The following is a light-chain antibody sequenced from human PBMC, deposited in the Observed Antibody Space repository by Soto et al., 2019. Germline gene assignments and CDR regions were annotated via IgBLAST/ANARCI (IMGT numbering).Light chain of an antibody. Sequence: DIQMTQSPSSLSSSVGDRVTITCRASQGVSAYLLWYQQRQGTAPKLLIYAASTLQSGVPSRFSGSGSGTDFTLTISCLQSEDFATYYCQQYYSYPQTFGQGTKVDIK. CDR1: QGVSAY. J-gene: IGKJ1*01. CDR3: QQYYSYPQT. V-gene: IGKV1-9*01. CDR2: AAS.